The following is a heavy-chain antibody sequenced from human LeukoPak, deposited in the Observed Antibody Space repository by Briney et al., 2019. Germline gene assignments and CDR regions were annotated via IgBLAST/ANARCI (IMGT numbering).Heavy chain of an antibody. Sequence: SETLSLTCTVSGGSTRSYYWNWIRQPPGKGLEWIGYIYDSGSTNYNPSLKSRVTLSVDMSKNQFSLKLSSVTAADTAVYYCARGYSSGWYRVDYWGQGTLVTVSS. CDR3: ARGYSSGWYRVDY. D-gene: IGHD6-19*01. J-gene: IGHJ4*02. CDR2: IYDSGST. V-gene: IGHV4-59*01. CDR1: GGSTRSYY.